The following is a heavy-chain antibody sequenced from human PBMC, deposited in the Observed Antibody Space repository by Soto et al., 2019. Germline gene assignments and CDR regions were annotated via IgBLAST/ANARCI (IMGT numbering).Heavy chain of an antibody. CDR1: GFTCSNYA. D-gene: IGHD6-25*01. Sequence: GGSLRLSCAASGFTCSNYAMSWVRQAPGKGLEWVSAISGSGGTTYNADSVKGRFTISRDNSKNTLYLQMDSLRAEDTAVYYCAKFFVGTGGSSGWPWYFDHWGQGTLVTVSS. CDR2: ISGSGGTT. CDR3: AKFFVGTGGSSGWPWYFDH. V-gene: IGHV3-23*01. J-gene: IGHJ4*02.